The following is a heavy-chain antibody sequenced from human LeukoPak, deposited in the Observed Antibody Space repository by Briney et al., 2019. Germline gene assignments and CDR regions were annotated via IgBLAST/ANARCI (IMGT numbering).Heavy chain of an antibody. V-gene: IGHV4-31*03. Sequence: PSETLSLTCTVSGGSIISGGYYWSWIRQRPGKGLEWIGYIYYRGSTYYNPSLKSRVTISVDTSKNQFSLNLTSVTAADTAVYYCARWVVPGTLDYWGQGTLVTVSS. CDR2: IYYRGST. J-gene: IGHJ4*02. CDR1: GGSIISGGYY. CDR3: ARWVVPGTLDY. D-gene: IGHD3-10*01.